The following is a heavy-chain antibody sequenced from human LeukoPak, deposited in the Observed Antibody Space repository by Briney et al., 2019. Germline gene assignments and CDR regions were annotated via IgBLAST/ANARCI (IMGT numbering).Heavy chain of an antibody. J-gene: IGHJ4*02. CDR3: AISGGSHYDTFDY. Sequence: GGSLRLSYAASGFTFSSYAMSWVRQAPGKGLEWVSAISGSGGSTYYADSVKGRFTISRDNSKNTLCLQMNSLRAEDAAVYYCAISGGSHYDTFDYWGQGTLVTVSS. CDR2: ISGSGGST. V-gene: IGHV3-23*01. CDR1: GFTFSSYA. D-gene: IGHD2-15*01.